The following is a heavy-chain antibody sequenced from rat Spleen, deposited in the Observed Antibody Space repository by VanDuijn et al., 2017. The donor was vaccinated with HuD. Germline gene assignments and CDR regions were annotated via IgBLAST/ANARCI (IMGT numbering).Heavy chain of an antibody. J-gene: IGHJ2*01. CDR1: GFTFSDYY. CDR2: IDYEGSTT. D-gene: IGHD1-1*01. Sequence: EVQVVESGGGLVQPGASMRLSCAASGFTFSDYYMAWVRQAPKKGLEWVASIDYEGSTTHYGDSVKGRFTISRDNAKSTQYLQMDSLRSEDTATYYCATYSGRFDYWGQGVMVTVSS. V-gene: IGHV5-22*01. CDR3: ATYSGRFDY.